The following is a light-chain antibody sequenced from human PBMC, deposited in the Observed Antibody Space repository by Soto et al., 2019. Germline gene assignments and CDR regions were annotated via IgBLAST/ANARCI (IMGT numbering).Light chain of an antibody. J-gene: IGKJ3*01. V-gene: IGKV3-20*01. CDR3: QQYGSSPVT. Sequence: EIVLTQSPGTLSLSPGERATLTCRASQSVTSSYLAWYQQKPGQAPRLLMYGASSRATGIPDRFSGSGSGPDFTLTISRLEPEDFAVYYCQQYGSSPVTFGPGTKVDIK. CDR2: GAS. CDR1: QSVTSSY.